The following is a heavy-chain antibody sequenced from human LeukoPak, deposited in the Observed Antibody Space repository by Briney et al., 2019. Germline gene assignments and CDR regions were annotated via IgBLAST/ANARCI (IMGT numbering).Heavy chain of an antibody. CDR3: AKDPVYETPSDY. Sequence: GGSLRLPCAASGFTFSSYAMSWVRQAPGEGLEWVSAISGSGGSTYYADSVKGRFTISRDNSKNTLYLQMNSLRAEDTAVYYCAKDPVYETPSDYWGQGTLVTVSS. V-gene: IGHV3-23*01. CDR2: ISGSGGST. CDR1: GFTFSSYA. J-gene: IGHJ4*02. D-gene: IGHD2-8*01.